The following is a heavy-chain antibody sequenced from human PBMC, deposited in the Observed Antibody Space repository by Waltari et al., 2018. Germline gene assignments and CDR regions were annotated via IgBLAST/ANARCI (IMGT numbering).Heavy chain of an antibody. Sequence: QVQLVQSGAEVKKPGASVKVSCKVSGYTLPKLTRHWVRQAPGKGLEGMGGFDPEDGETIYAQKFQGRVTMTEDTSTDTAYMELSSLRSEDTAVYYCATGRYYYGSGSYYPPFDYWGQGTLVTVSS. CDR3: ATGRYYYGSGSYYPPFDY. CDR2: FDPEDGET. CDR1: GYTLPKLT. V-gene: IGHV1-24*01. D-gene: IGHD3-10*01. J-gene: IGHJ4*02.